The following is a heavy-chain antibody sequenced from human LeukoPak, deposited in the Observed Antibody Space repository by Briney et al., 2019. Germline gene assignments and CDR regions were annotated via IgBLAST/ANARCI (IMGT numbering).Heavy chain of an antibody. CDR3: ARGPNYGDRVDYFDY. CDR2: IKQGGIEK. V-gene: IGHV3-7*01. J-gene: IGHJ4*02. Sequence: GGSLRLSCAASGFIFRNHWMSWVRQVPGRGLEWVAHIKQGGIEKHYVDSVEGRFTLSRDDSKNSLYLQMNSLRVDDSAVYYCARGPNYGDRVDYFDYWGQGTLVTVSS. D-gene: IGHD4-17*01. CDR1: GFIFRNHW.